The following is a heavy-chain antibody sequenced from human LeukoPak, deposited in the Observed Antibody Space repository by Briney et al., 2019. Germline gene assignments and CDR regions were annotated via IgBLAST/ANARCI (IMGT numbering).Heavy chain of an antibody. CDR1: GFTFSSYP. V-gene: IGHV3-30-3*01. CDR2: ISYDGNKI. J-gene: IGHJ3*01. Sequence: GGSLRLSCSASGFTFSSYPLHWVRRAPGKGLEWVTLISYDGNKIYYAGSVKGRFTISRDNSKNTLYLQMNSLRAEDTAVYYCARESGWGLPHAFDFWGQGTMVTVSS. D-gene: IGHD3-3*01. CDR3: ARESGWGLPHAFDF.